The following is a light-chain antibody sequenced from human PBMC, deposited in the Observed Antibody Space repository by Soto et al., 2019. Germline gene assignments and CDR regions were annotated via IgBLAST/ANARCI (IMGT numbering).Light chain of an antibody. V-gene: IGLV2-14*01. J-gene: IGLJ2*01. Sequence: QSALTQPASVSGSPGQSITISCTGTNSDTTDFYSVSWYQQHPGRAPKLVIYEVAKRPSGVSSRFSGSKSDNTASLTSSGLQAEDEADYYCSSYSITAGIVLFGGGTKLTVL. CDR1: NSDTTDFYS. CDR3: SSYSITAGIVL. CDR2: EVA.